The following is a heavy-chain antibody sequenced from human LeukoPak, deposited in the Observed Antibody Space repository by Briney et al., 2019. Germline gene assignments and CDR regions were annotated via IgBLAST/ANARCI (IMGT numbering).Heavy chain of an antibody. CDR1: GFTFSNYA. Sequence: GGSLRLSCAASGFTFSNYAIHWVRQAPGKGLEWVSVISYDGTNKYYADSVKGRFTISRDNSKNTLYLQMNSLKTEDTALYYCARDPYSGNYGNYYYYYMDVWGKGTTVTISS. J-gene: IGHJ6*03. CDR3: ARDPYSGNYGNYYYYYMDV. CDR2: ISYDGTNK. D-gene: IGHD1-26*01. V-gene: IGHV3-30*04.